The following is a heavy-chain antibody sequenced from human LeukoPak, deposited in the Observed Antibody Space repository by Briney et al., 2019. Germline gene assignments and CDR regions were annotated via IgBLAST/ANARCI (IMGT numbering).Heavy chain of an antibody. V-gene: IGHV3-30*18. CDR3: AKEGAVTGSMWFDY. CDR2: ISSDGGTD. D-gene: IGHD6-19*01. Sequence: PGGSLRLSCAASGFTFSRYGIHWVRQAPGKGLEWVAVISSDGGTDYYADSVKGRFTISRDNSKNTVCVQMNSLRAEDTAVYYCAKEGAVTGSMWFDYWGQGTLATVSS. CDR1: GFTFSRYG. J-gene: IGHJ4*02.